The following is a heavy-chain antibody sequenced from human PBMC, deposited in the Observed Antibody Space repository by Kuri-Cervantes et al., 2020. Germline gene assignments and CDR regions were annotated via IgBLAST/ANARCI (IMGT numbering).Heavy chain of an antibody. J-gene: IGHJ5*02. D-gene: IGHD2-15*01. Sequence: ASVKVSCKASGYTFTSYYMHWVRQAPGQGLEWMGIINPSGGSTSYAQKFQGRVTMTRDTSTSTAYMELRSLRSDDTAVYYCARAPYCSGGSCYYNWFDPWGQGTLVTVSS. CDR1: GYTFTSYY. CDR2: INPSGGST. V-gene: IGHV1-46*01. CDR3: ARAPYCSGGSCYYNWFDP.